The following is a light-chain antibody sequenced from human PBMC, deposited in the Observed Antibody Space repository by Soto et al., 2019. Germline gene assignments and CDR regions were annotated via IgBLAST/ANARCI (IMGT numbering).Light chain of an antibody. CDR1: QGISNY. J-gene: IGKJ5*01. CDR2: AAS. V-gene: IGKV1-27*01. Sequence: DIQMTQSPSSLSASVGDRVTITCRASQGISNYLAWYQQKPGKVPKLLIYAASALHSGVPSRFSGSGSGTDFALTISSLQPEDVATYYCQNYNSAPFTLGQGTRLEIK. CDR3: QNYNSAPFT.